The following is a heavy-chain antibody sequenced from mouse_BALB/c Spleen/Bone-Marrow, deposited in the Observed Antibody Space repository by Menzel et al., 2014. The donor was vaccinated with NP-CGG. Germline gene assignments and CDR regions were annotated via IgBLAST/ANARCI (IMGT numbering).Heavy chain of an antibody. V-gene: IGHV1-14*01. J-gene: IGHJ2*01. CDR1: GYTFTSYV. Sequence: EVQGVESGPELVKPGASVKMSCKASGYTFTSYVMHWVKQKPGQGLEWIGYINPYNDGTKYNEKFKGKATLTSDKSSSTAYMELSSLTSEDSAVYYYARGLRLRAHYFDYWGQGTTLTVSS. CDR2: INPYNDGT. CDR3: ARGLRLRAHYFDY. D-gene: IGHD1-2*01.